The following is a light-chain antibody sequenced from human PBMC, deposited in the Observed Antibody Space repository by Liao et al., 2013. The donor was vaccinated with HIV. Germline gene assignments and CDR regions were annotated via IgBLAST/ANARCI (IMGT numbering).Light chain of an antibody. CDR1: KLGDRD. J-gene: IGLJ2*01. Sequence: SYELTQSPSVSVSPGQTASITCSGDKLGDRDASWYQQKPGQSPVLVIYQDTKRPSGIPERFSGSNSRNTATLTISGTQAVDEADYYCQAWDSSTAIFGGGTKLTVL. V-gene: IGLV3-1*01. CDR2: QDT. CDR3: QAWDSSTAI.